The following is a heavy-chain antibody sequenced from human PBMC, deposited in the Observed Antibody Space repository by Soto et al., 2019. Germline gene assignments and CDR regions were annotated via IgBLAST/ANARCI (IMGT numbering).Heavy chain of an antibody. CDR1: GDSMSSGTYS. D-gene: IGHD3-16*01. V-gene: IGHV4-30-2*01. CDR3: ARSREFGP. CDR2: IFLSGTT. J-gene: IGHJ5*02. Sequence: SETLSLTCAVSGDSMSSGTYSWNWIRQPPGKGLEWIGYIFLSGTTYYNPSLKSRATISVDRSRNQFSLKLTSVTAADTAVYYCARSREFGPWGQGTLVTVSS.